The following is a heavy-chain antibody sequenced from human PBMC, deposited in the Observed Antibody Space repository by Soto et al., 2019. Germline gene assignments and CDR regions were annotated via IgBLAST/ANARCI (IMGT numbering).Heavy chain of an antibody. J-gene: IGHJ4*02. CDR2: IYSGGST. V-gene: IGHV3-53*01. CDR1: GFTVSSNY. CDR3: ARIPPAYSSSWYYFDY. D-gene: IGHD6-13*01. Sequence: EVQLVESGGGLIQPGGSLRLSCAASGFTVSSNYMSWVRQAPGKGLEWVSVIYSGGSTYYADSVKGRFTISRDNSKNTLYLQMNSLRAEDTAVYYCARIPPAYSSSWYYFDYWGQGTLVTVSS.